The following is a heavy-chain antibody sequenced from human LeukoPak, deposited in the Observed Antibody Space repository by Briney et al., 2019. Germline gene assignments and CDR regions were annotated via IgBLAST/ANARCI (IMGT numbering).Heavy chain of an antibody. J-gene: IGHJ6*02. D-gene: IGHD2-2*01. CDR1: GFTFSSYW. V-gene: IGHV3-7*01. CDR3: ARDVCSSPSCYGYYYYYYGMDV. Sequence: PGGSLRLSCAASGFTFSSYWISWVRQAPGKGLERVANIKQDGSEKYYVDSVRGRFTISRDNAKNSLYLQMKSLRAEETAVYYSARDVCSSPSCYGYYYYYYGMDVWGQGTTVTVSS. CDR2: IKQDGSEK.